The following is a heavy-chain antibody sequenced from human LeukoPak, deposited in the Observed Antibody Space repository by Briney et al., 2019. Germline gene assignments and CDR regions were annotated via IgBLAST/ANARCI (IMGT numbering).Heavy chain of an antibody. CDR2: IYYSGSA. J-gene: IGHJ4*02. Sequence: SETLSLTCTVSGGSISSYYWSWIRQPPGKGLEWIGYIYYSGSANYNPSLKSRVTISVDTSKNQFSLKLSSVTAADTAVYYCARVNDYGDSKIDYWGQGTLVTVSS. V-gene: IGHV4-59*01. D-gene: IGHD4-17*01. CDR3: ARVNDYGDSKIDY. CDR1: GGSISSYY.